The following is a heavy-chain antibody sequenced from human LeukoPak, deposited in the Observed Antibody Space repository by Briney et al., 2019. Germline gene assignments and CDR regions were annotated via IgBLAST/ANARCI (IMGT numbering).Heavy chain of an antibody. CDR3: AKGSGLDWGYFDS. Sequence: GGSLRLSCAASGFTFNTYAMSWVRQAPGKGLEWVSAISGSATSTYYADSVKGRLTISRDNSKSTLSLQMNSLRAEDTAVYYCAKGSGLDWGYFDSWGQGTLVTVSS. CDR1: GFTFNTYA. D-gene: IGHD7-27*01. J-gene: IGHJ4*02. CDR2: ISGSATST. V-gene: IGHV3-23*01.